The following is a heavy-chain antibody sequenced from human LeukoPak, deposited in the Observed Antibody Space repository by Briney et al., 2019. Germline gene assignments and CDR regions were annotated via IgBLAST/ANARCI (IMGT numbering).Heavy chain of an antibody. CDR1: GFTFSSNY. V-gene: IGHV3-53*01. CDR2: IYSGGST. CDR3: ATSPYGSGSSFEY. J-gene: IGHJ4*02. D-gene: IGHD3-10*01. Sequence: GGSLRLSCAASGFTFSSNYMSWVRQAPGRGLEWVAVIYSGGSTYYADSVKGRFTISRDNSKNTLYLQMNSLRAEDTAVYYCATSPYGSGSSFEYWGQGTLVTVSS.